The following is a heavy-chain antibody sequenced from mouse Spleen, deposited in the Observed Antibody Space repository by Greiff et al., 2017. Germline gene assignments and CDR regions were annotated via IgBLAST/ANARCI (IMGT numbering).Heavy chain of an antibody. CDR3: ARDSNPYYYAMDY. CDR1: GYTFTSYW. Sequence: QVQLKQPGAELVKPGASVKLSCKASGYTFTSYWMHWVKQRPGRGLEWIGRIDPNSGGTKYNEKFKSKATLTVDKPSSTAYMQLSSLTSEDSAVYYCARDSNPYYYAMDYWGQGTSVTVSS. D-gene: IGHD2-5*01. V-gene: IGHV1-72*01. J-gene: IGHJ4*01. CDR2: IDPNSGGT.